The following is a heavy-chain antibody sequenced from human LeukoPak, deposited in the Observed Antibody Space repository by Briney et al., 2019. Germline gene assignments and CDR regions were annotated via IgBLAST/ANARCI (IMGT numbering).Heavy chain of an antibody. CDR3: ARATYPDCSSTSCYPDY. D-gene: IGHD2-2*01. CDR1: GFTFSSYS. Sequence: GGSLRLSCAASGFTFSSYSTNWVRQAPGKGLEWVSSISSSSSYIYYADSVKGRFTISRDNAKNSLYLQMNSLRAEDTAVYYCARATYPDCSSTSCYPDYWGQGTLVTVSS. J-gene: IGHJ4*02. V-gene: IGHV3-21*01. CDR2: ISSSSSYI.